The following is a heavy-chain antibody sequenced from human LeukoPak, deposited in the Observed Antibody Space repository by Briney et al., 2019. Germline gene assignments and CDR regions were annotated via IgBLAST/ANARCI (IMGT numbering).Heavy chain of an antibody. V-gene: IGHV4-61*02. Sequence: SETLSLTCTVSGGSISSDIYYWGWIRQPAGKGLEWIGRLYTSGSTNYNPSLKSRVNISVDTSKNQFSLKLSSATAADTAVYYCARDRTLPSNYYYYYMDVWGKGTTVTVSS. D-gene: IGHD1-14*01. CDR3: ARDRTLPSNYYYYYMDV. CDR1: GGSISSDIYY. CDR2: LYTSGST. J-gene: IGHJ6*03.